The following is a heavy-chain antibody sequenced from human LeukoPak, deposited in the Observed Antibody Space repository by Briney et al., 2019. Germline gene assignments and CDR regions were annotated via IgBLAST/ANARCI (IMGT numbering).Heavy chain of an antibody. Sequence: GSLRLSWAASGFPFRNRFMNRVRQASGKGLEWIAYINHDGEAIYYPQFVRGRFIISRDNAKNTLFLQMNDLRDEDTAVYYCARDYDWALDFWGQGTRVTVSS. CDR3: ARDYDWALDF. J-gene: IGHJ4*02. D-gene: IGHD3-9*01. CDR1: GFPFRNRF. CDR2: INHDGEAI. V-gene: IGHV3-48*02.